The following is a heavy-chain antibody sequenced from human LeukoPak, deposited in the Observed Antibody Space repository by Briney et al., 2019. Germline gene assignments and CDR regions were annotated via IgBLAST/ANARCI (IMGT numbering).Heavy chain of an antibody. CDR3: ARGKGGYGPFDY. D-gene: IGHD5-12*01. V-gene: IGHV3-48*03. CDR2: ITDSGSNI. J-gene: IGHJ4*02. Sequence: GGSLRLSCAASGFTFSSYEMNWVRQAPGKGLECVSYITDSGSNIYYADSVKGRFTISRDNAKNSLYLQMNSLRAEDTAVYCCARGKGGYGPFDYWGQGTLVTVSS. CDR1: GFTFSSYE.